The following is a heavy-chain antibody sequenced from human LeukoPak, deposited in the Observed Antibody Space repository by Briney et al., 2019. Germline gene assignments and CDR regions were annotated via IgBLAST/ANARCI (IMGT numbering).Heavy chain of an antibody. D-gene: IGHD6-13*01. J-gene: IGHJ6*02. V-gene: IGHV1-18*01. Sequence: ASVKVSCKASGYTFTSYGISWVRQAPGQGLEWMGWISAYNGNTNYAQKLQGRVTMTTDTSTSTAYMELRSLRSDDTAVYYCARDQRVAAAGMGYYYYYGMDVWGQGTMVTVSS. CDR2: ISAYNGNT. CDR1: GYTFTSYG. CDR3: ARDQRVAAAGMGYYYYYGMDV.